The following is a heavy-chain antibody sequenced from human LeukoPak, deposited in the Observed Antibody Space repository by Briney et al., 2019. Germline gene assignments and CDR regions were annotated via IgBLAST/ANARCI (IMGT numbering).Heavy chain of an antibody. Sequence: SETLSLTCTVSGGSISSYYWSWIRQPPGKGLEWIGYIYYSGSTNYNPSLKSRVTISVDTSKNQFSLKLSSVTAADTAVYYCARDVGADGYFDYWGQGTLVIVSS. CDR3: ARDVGADGYFDY. CDR2: IYYSGST. D-gene: IGHD6-25*01. V-gene: IGHV4-59*01. CDR1: GGSISSYY. J-gene: IGHJ4*02.